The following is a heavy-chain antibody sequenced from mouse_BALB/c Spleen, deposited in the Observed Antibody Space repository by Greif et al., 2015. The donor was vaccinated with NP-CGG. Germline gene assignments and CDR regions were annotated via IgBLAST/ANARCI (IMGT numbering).Heavy chain of an antibody. Sequence: EVMLVESGGGLVKPGGSLKLSCAASGFTFSSYAMSWVRQTPEKRLEWVASISSGGSTYYPDSVKGRFTTSRDNARNILYLQMSSLRSEDTAMYYCTRGRDYYAYYYAMDYWGQGTSVTVSS. V-gene: IGHV5-6-5*01. J-gene: IGHJ4*01. CDR1: GFTFSSYA. D-gene: IGHD1-1*01. CDR2: ISSGGST. CDR3: TRGRDYYAYYYAMDY.